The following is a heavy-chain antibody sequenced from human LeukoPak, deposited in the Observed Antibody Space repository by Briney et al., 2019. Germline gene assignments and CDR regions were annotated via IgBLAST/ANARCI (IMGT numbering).Heavy chain of an antibody. CDR3: ARNGRPIVVEWYFDL. Sequence: GGSLRLSCAASGFTFSSYGMSWVRHAPGKGLEWVSDINWNGGSTGYADSVKGRFTISRDNAKNSLYLQMNSLRAEDTALYYCARNGRPIVVEWYFDLWGRGTLVTVSS. CDR1: GFTFSSYG. V-gene: IGHV3-20*04. J-gene: IGHJ2*01. D-gene: IGHD3-22*01. CDR2: INWNGGST.